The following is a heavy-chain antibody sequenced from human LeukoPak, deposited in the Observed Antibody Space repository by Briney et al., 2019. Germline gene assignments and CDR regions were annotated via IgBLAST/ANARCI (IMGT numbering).Heavy chain of an antibody. V-gene: IGHV3-66*02. D-gene: IGHD4-11*01. Sequence: GSLRLSCAPSGFTLSSNYMSWVRQAPQKGLGWVSVIYSGGSTYYEDSVKGRFTISRDNSKTKLYLQMNSLRAEDTAVYYCARGADYSNRRPPDTFDYWGQGTLVTVSS. J-gene: IGHJ4*02. CDR3: ARGADYSNRRPPDTFDY. CDR2: IYSGGST. CDR1: GFTLSSNY.